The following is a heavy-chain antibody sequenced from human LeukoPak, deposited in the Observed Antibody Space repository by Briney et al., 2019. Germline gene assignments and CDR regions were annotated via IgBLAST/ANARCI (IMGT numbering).Heavy chain of an antibody. CDR2: ISSSSSTI. Sequence: GGSLRLSCAASGFTFSSYSMNWVRQAPGKGLEWVSYISSSSSTIYYADSVKGRFTISRDNAKNSLYLQMNSLRAEDTAVYYCARDGIVVVVAATRGGNYYYGMDVWGQGTTVTVSS. D-gene: IGHD2-15*01. J-gene: IGHJ6*02. CDR1: GFTFSSYS. CDR3: ARDGIVVVVAATRGGNYYYGMDV. V-gene: IGHV3-48*04.